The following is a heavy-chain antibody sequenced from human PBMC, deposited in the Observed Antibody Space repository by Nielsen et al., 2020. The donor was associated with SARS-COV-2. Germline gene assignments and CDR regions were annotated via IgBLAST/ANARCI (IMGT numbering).Heavy chain of an antibody. D-gene: IGHD3-9*01. CDR3: ARMASVLRYFDWPPFDP. CDR1: GSSLSNARMG. J-gene: IGHJ5*02. V-gene: IGHV2-26*01. Sequence: SGPTLVKPTETLTLTCTVSGSSLSNARMGVSWIRQPPGKALEWLAHIFSNDEKSYSTSLKSRLTISKDTSKSQVVLTMTNMDPVDTATYYCARMASVLRYFDWPPFDPWGQGTLVTVSS. CDR2: IFSNDEK.